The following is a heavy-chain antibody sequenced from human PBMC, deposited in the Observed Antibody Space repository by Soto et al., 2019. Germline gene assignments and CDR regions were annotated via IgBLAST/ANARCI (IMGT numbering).Heavy chain of an antibody. CDR3: ARSQGSSTSLEIYYYYYYGMDV. J-gene: IGHJ6*02. CDR1: GGTFSSYA. Sequence: QVQLVQSGAGVKKPGSSVKVSCKASGGTFSSYAISWVRQAPGQGLEWMGGIIPISETTNYAQKFQGRVTITADESKSTAYMELSSLRSADTAVYYCARSQGSSTSLEIYYYYYYGMDVWGQGTTVTVSS. V-gene: IGHV1-69*01. CDR2: IIPISETT. D-gene: IGHD2-2*01.